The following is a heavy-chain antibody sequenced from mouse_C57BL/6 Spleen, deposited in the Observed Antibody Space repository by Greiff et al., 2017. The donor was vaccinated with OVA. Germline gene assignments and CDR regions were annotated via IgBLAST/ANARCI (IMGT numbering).Heavy chain of an antibody. CDR1: GFTFSSYA. D-gene: IGHD1-1*01. V-gene: IGHV5-4*01. CDR2: ISDGGSYI. CDR3: ARDYYGSSYNAMDY. J-gene: IGHJ4*01. Sequence: EVQGVESGGGLVKPGGSLKLSCAASGFTFSSYAMSWVRQTPEKRLEWVATISDGGSYIYYPDNVKGRFTISRDNAKNNLYLQMSHLKSEDTAMYYCARDYYGSSYNAMDYWGQGTSVTVSS.